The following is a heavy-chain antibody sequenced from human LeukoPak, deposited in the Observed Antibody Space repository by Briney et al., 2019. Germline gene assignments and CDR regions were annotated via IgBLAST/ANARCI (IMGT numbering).Heavy chain of an antibody. V-gene: IGHV1-69*13. Sequence: SVKVSCKASGGTFSSYAISWVRQAPGQGLEWMGGIIPIFGTANYAQKFQGRVTITADESTSTADMELSSLRSEDTAVYYCARDRLNAWFGELLEPWGQGTLVTVSS. CDR3: ARDRLNAWFGELLEP. D-gene: IGHD3-10*01. CDR2: IIPIFGTA. J-gene: IGHJ5*02. CDR1: GGTFSSYA.